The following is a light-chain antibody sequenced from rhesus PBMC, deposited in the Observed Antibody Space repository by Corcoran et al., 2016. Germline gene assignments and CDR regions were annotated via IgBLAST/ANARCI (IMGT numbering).Light chain of an antibody. CDR3: QQYNNWNS. CDR2: GAS. Sequence: EIVMTQSPATLSLSPGERATLSCRASQSVSSYVAWYQQKPEQAPRLLIYGASSQATGIPHRVSGSGSGTDFTLIISSLEPEDVGLYYCQQYNNWNSFGQGTKVEIK. V-gene: IGKV3S9*01. J-gene: IGKJ2*01. CDR1: QSVSSY.